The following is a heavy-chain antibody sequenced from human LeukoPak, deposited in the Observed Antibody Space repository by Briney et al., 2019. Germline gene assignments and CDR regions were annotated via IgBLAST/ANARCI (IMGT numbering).Heavy chain of an antibody. CDR1: GFTVSSNY. D-gene: IGHD3-22*01. CDR2: LYSGGTT. J-gene: IGHJ4*02. V-gene: IGHV3-53*01. CDR3: ASGRITMIQNY. Sequence: GGSLRLSCAVSGFTVSSNYMSWVRQTPGKGLEWVSVLYSGGTTYYASSVKGRFIVSRDNSKNTLYLQMSSLGAEDTAVYYCASGRITMIQNYWGQGTLVTVSS.